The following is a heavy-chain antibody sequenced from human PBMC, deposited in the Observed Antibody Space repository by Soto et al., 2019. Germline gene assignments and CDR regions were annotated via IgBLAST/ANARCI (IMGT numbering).Heavy chain of an antibody. J-gene: IGHJ6*02. CDR3: ADGLLFGRIQEYYYYGMDV. V-gene: IGHV3-23*01. CDR1: GFTFSSYA. CDR2: SSGSGGST. D-gene: IGHD3-10*01. Sequence: GGSLRLSCAASGFTFSSYAMSWVRQAPGKGLEWVSASSGSGGSTYYADSVKGRFTISRDNSKNTLYLQMNSLRAEDTAVYYCADGLLFGRIQEYYYYGMDVWGQGTTVTVSS.